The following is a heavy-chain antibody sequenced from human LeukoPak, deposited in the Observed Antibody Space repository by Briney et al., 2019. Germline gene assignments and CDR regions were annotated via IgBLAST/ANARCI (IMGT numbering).Heavy chain of an antibody. J-gene: IGHJ3*02. D-gene: IGHD1-26*01. CDR1: GFTLGSNT. CDR3: ARVMVGAKNGALVI. Sequence: GGSLRLSWSAAGFTLGSNTMNWVRQAPGKGRGWVSSISIGSSYTYYADSVKGRFTISRDNAKNPLYLQMNSLRAGETAVNYCARVMVGAKNGALVIWGERAIGSLS. CDR2: ISIGSSYT. V-gene: IGHV3-21*01.